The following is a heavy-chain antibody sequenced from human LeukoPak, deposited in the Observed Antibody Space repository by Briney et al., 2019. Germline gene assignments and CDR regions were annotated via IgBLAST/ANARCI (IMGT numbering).Heavy chain of an antibody. CDR2: ISSSGSTI. J-gene: IGHJ4*02. CDR1: GFTFSDYY. Sequence: GGSLRLSCAASGFTFSDYYMSWIRQAPGKGLEWVSYISSSGSTIYYADSVKGRFTISRDNAKNSLYLQMNSLRAEDTAVYYCARPIRFLEWLPPGYWGQGTLVTVSS. V-gene: IGHV3-11*04. CDR3: ARPIRFLEWLPPGY. D-gene: IGHD3-3*01.